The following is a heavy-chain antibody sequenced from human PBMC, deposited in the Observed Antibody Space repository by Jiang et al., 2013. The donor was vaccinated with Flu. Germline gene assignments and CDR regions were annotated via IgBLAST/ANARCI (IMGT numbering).Heavy chain of an antibody. J-gene: IGHJ4*02. Sequence: SGAEVKKPGASVKVSCKASGYTFTSYAMHWVRQAPGQRLEWMGWINAGNGNTKYSQKFQGRVTITRDTSASTAYMELSSLRSEDTAVYYCARVIAAAGSHFDYWGQGTLVTVSS. CDR2: INAGNGNT. CDR3: ARVIAAAGSHFDY. CDR1: GYTFTSYA. V-gene: IGHV1-3*01. D-gene: IGHD6-13*01.